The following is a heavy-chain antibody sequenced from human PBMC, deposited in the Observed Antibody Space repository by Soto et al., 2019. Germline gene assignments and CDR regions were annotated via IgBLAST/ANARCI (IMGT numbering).Heavy chain of an antibody. CDR3: AKDTEGWGTMVRGVFDY. Sequence: QVQLVQSGAEVKKPGASVKVSCKASGYTFTSYGISWVRQAPGQGLEWMGWISAYNGNTNYTQKLQGRVTMTTDTPTSRAYMEWRSRRSDDTAVYSCAKDTEGWGTMVRGVFDYWGQGTLVTVSS. CDR2: ISAYNGNT. CDR1: GYTFTSYG. J-gene: IGHJ4*02. V-gene: IGHV1-18*01. D-gene: IGHD3-10*01.